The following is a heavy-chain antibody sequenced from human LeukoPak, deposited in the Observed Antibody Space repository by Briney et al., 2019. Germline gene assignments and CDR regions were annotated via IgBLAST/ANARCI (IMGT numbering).Heavy chain of an antibody. J-gene: IGHJ5*02. CDR1: GFTFSSYS. CDR3: ARDRGSSSWYNWFDP. CDR2: ISSSSGYI. Sequence: GGSLRLSWAASGFTFSSYSMNWVRQAPGKGLEWVSSISSSSGYIYYADSVKGRFTISRDNAKNSLYLQMNSLRAEDTAVYYCARDRGSSSWYNWFDPWGQGTLVTVSS. D-gene: IGHD6-13*01. V-gene: IGHV3-21*01.